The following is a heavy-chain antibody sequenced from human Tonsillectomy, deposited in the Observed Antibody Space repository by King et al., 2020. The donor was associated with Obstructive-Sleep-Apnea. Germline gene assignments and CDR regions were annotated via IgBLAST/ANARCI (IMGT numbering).Heavy chain of an antibody. D-gene: IGHD3-22*01. CDR2: ISYDGSNK. CDR1: GFTFSSYG. V-gene: IGHV3-30*18. CDR3: AKDRVDGDSSPEYFQH. J-gene: IGHJ1*01. Sequence: QLVQSGGGVVQPGRSLRISCAASGFTFSSYGMHWVRQAPGKGLEWVAVISYDGSNKYYADSVKGRFTISRDNSKNTLYLQMNSLRAEDTAVYYCAKDRVDGDSSPEYFQHWGHSNLVTVSS.